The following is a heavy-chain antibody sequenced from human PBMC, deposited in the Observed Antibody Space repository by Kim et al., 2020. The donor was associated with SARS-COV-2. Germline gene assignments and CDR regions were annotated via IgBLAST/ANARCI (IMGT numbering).Heavy chain of an antibody. CDR1: GDSVSSNSAA. CDR2: TYYRSKWYN. Sequence: SQTLSLTCAISGDSVSSNSAAWNWIRQSPSRGLEWLGRTYYRSKWYNAYAVSVKSRITINPDTSKNQFSLQLNSVTPEDTAVYYFARAHGIAVEQKGWFDPWGQGTLVTVSS. D-gene: IGHD6-19*01. V-gene: IGHV6-1*01. CDR3: ARAHGIAVEQKGWFDP. J-gene: IGHJ5*02.